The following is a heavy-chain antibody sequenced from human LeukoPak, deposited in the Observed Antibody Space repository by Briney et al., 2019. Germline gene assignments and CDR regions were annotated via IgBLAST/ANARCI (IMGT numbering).Heavy chain of an antibody. Sequence: PGRSLRLSCAASGFTFDDYAMHWVRQAPGKGLEWVSGISWNSGSIGYADSVKGRFTISRDNAKNSLYLQMNSLRAEDTALYYCAKDLKYCSGGSCGTSWGQGTMVTVSS. D-gene: IGHD2-15*01. V-gene: IGHV3-9*01. CDR2: ISWNSGSI. CDR3: AKDLKYCSGGSCGTS. J-gene: IGHJ3*01. CDR1: GFTFDDYA.